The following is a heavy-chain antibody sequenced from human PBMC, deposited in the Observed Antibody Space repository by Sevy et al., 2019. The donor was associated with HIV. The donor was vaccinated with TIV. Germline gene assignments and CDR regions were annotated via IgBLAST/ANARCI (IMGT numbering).Heavy chain of an antibody. Sequence: ASVKVSCKASGYPFSNFDMNWVRQATGKGLEWMGWMSPDSGKTGYAQKFQGRVTITESSSITTFYLDLSSLTSDDTAIYYCARSPAYHYVSRGNFLIAPSNAFDVWGQGTMVTVSS. J-gene: IGHJ3*01. CDR2: MSPDSGKT. CDR1: GYPFSNFD. D-gene: IGHD3-22*01. V-gene: IGHV1-8*03. CDR3: ARSPAYHYVSRGNFLIAPSNAFDV.